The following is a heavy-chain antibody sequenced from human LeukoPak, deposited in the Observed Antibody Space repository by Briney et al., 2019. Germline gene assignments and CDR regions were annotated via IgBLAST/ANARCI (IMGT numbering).Heavy chain of an antibody. CDR3: ASWGELLVGY. V-gene: IGHV4-39*01. CDR2: IYYSGST. D-gene: IGHD1-26*01. CDR1: GGSISSSSYY. Sequence: SETLSLTCTVSGGSISSSSYYWGWIRQPPGKGLEWIGSIYYSGSTYYDPSLKSRVTISVDTSKNQFSLKLSSVTAADTAVYYCASWGELLVGYWGQGTLVTVSS. J-gene: IGHJ4*02.